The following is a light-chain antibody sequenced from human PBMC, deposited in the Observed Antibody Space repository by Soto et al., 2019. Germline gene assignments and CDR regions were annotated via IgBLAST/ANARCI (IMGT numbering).Light chain of an antibody. CDR3: QNYHSAPFT. CDR2: AAS. V-gene: IGKV1-27*01. CDR1: QGISNY. J-gene: IGKJ3*01. Sequence: DIQMTQSPSSLSASVGDRVTITCRASQGISNYLAWYQQKPGKVPKLLIYAASLLQSGVPSRFSGSRSGADFTLTISSMQPEDVASYYCQNYHSAPFTFGPGTNVDIK.